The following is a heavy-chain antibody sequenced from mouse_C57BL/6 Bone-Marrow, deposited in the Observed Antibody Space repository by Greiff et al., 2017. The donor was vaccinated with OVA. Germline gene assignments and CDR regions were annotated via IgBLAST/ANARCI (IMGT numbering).Heavy chain of an antibody. CDR1: GYAFSSYW. J-gene: IGHJ2*01. CDR2: IYPGDGDT. Sequence: VQLQQSGPELVKPGASVKISCKASGYAFSSYWMNWVKQRPGKGLEWLGRIYPGDGDTNYNGKFKGKATLTADKSYSTAYMQLSSLTSEDSAVYFCARWTTTVVDYWGKGTTLTVSS. V-gene: IGHV1-82*01. D-gene: IGHD1-1*01. CDR3: ARWTTTVVDY.